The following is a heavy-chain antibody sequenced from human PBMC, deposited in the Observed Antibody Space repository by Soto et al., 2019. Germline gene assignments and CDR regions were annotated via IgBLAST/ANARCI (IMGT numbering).Heavy chain of an antibody. Sequence: EVQLLESGGGLVQPGGSLRLSCAASGFTFSSYAMTWVRQAPGKGLEWVSVISGSGGSTYYADSVNGRFTISRDNSKNTLNLQMNSLRAEYTAVYYCAKGGSTSCYGCWFDPWGQGTLGTRSS. CDR2: ISGSGGST. J-gene: IGHJ5*02. V-gene: IGHV3-23*01. CDR1: GFTFSSYA. D-gene: IGHD2-2*01. CDR3: AKGGSTSCYGCWFDP.